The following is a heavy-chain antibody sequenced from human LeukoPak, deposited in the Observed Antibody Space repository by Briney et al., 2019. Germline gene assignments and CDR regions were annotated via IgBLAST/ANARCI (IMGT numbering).Heavy chain of an antibody. D-gene: IGHD2-15*01. CDR1: GGSISSSSYY. Sequence: SETLSLTCTVSGGSISSSSYYWGWIRQPPGKGLEWIGSIYYSGSTYYNPSLKSRVTISVDTSKNQFSLKLSSVTAADTAVYYCARGRYCSGGSCYHDYWGQGTLVTVSS. CDR2: IYYSGST. J-gene: IGHJ4*02. CDR3: ARGRYCSGGSCYHDY. V-gene: IGHV4-39*07.